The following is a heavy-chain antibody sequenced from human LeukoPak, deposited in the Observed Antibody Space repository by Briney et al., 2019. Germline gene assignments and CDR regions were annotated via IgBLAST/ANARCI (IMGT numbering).Heavy chain of an antibody. J-gene: IGHJ6*04. D-gene: IGHD6-25*01. CDR2: ISSSSSYI. CDR1: GFTFSSYS. CDR3: ARDLGRGYDFYYYAMDV. Sequence: GGSLRLSCAASGFTFSSYSMNWVRRAPGKGLEWVSSISSSSSYIYYADSVKGRFTISRDNAKNSLYLQMNSLRAEDTAVYYCARDLGRGYDFYYYAMDVWGKGTTVTVSS. V-gene: IGHV3-21*01.